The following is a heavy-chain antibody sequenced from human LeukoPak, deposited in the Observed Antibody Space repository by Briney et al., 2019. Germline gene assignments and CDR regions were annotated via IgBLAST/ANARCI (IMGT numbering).Heavy chain of an antibody. CDR1: GFTFSSYW. J-gene: IGHJ4*02. D-gene: IGHD3-22*01. CDR2: IKQDGSEK. V-gene: IGHV3-7*01. Sequence: PGGSLRLSCAASGFTFSSYWMSWVRQAPGKGLEWVANIKQDGSEKYYVDSVKGRFTISRDNAKNSLYLQMNSLRAEDTAVYYCARDLSVEDSSGYLDYWGQGTLVTVSS. CDR3: ARDLSVEDSSGYLDY.